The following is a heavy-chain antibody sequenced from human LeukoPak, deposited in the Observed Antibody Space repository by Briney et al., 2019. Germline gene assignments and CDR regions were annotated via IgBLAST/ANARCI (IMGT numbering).Heavy chain of an antibody. J-gene: IGHJ4*02. CDR1: GGSISSSSYY. CDR3: ARHPTPYSSGWYLGYFDY. Sequence: SETLSLTCTDSGGSISSSSYYWGWIRQPPGKGLEWIGGIYYSGSTYYNPSLKSRVTISVDTSKNQLSLKLSSVTAADTAVYYCARHPTPYSSGWYLGYFDYWGQGTLVTVSS. D-gene: IGHD6-19*01. V-gene: IGHV4-39*01. CDR2: IYYSGST.